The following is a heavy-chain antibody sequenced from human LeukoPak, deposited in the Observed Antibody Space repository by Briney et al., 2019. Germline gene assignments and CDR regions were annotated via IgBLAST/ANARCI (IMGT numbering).Heavy chain of an antibody. V-gene: IGHV4-59*08. CDR2: IHYTGST. D-gene: IGHD6-13*01. CDR1: GGSISGYY. CDR3: ARLNLIGSSPVHHYDF. J-gene: IGHJ4*02. Sequence: AETLSLTCTVSGGSISGYYWSWIRQSPGKGLEYIAYIHYTGSTDYNPSLKSRVTISVDTSKNQFSLKLSFVTAAATAVYYCARLNLIGSSPVHHYDFWGQGTLVTVSS.